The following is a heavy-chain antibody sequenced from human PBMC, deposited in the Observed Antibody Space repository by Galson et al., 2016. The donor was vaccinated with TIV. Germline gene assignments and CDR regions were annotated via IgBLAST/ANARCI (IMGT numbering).Heavy chain of an antibody. J-gene: IGHJ6*02. D-gene: IGHD1-7*01. CDR2: AGLRDDT. CDR1: GFIFSKAD. V-gene: IGHV3-13*01. Sequence: SLRLSCAASGFIFSKADMHWVRQVKGKGLEWVASAGLRDDTYYAESMRGRFTIFRVNAQNSVYLQMNSLRVEDAAMYYCAKGLKGTPGLDYNMDVWGQGTTVTVSS. CDR3: AKGLKGTPGLDYNMDV.